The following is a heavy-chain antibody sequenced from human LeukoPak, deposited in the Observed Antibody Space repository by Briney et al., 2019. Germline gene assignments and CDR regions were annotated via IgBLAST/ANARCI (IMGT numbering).Heavy chain of an antibody. V-gene: IGHV1-3*01. D-gene: IGHD2-2*01. CDR1: GYTFTSCA. J-gene: IGHJ6*02. CDR3: AREDSTPYYYYGMDV. Sequence: ASVKVSCKASGYTFTSCAMHWVRQAPGQRLEWMGWINAGNGNTKYSQKFQGRVTITRDTSASTAYMELSSLRSEDTAVYYCAREDSTPYYYYGMDVWGQGTTVTVSS. CDR2: INAGNGNT.